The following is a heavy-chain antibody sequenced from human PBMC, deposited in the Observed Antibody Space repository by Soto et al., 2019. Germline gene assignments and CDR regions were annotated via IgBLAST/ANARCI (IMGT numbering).Heavy chain of an antibody. CDR3: ARDAGPTTTAADPYYYYGMDV. Sequence: SETLSLTCTVSGGSISSGDYYWSWIRQPPGKGLEWIGYIYYSGSTYYNPSLKSRVTISVDTSKNQFSLKLSSVTAADTAVYYCARDAGPTTTAADPYYYYGMDVWGQGTTVTVSS. CDR2: IYYSGST. J-gene: IGHJ6*02. D-gene: IGHD6-13*01. V-gene: IGHV4-30-4*01. CDR1: GGSISSGDYY.